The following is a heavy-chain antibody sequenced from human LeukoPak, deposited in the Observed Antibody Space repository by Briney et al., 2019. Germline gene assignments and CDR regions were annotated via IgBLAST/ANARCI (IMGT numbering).Heavy chain of an antibody. CDR1: GYTFNGYY. V-gene: IGHV1-2*02. CDR3: ARGSDYYGSGRHYYMDV. D-gene: IGHD3-10*01. Sequence: ASVKVSCKASGYTFNGYYMHWVRQAPGQGLEWVGWINPNSGGTNYAQKFQGRVTMTRDTSISTAYMELSRLRSDDTAVYYCARGSDYYGSGRHYYMDVWGKGTTVTVSS. CDR2: INPNSGGT. J-gene: IGHJ6*03.